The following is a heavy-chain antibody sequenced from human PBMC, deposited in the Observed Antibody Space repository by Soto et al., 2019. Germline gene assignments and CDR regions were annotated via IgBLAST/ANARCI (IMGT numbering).Heavy chain of an antibody. Sequence: ASVKVSCKASGYTFTGYYMHWVRQAPGQGLEWMGWINPNSGGTNYAQKLQGRVTMTTDTSTSTAYMELRSLRSDDTAVYYCARDPSASGPVDYWGQGTLVTVSS. CDR3: ARDPSASGPVDY. CDR1: GYTFTGYY. D-gene: IGHD3-10*01. J-gene: IGHJ4*02. V-gene: IGHV1-2*02. CDR2: INPNSGGT.